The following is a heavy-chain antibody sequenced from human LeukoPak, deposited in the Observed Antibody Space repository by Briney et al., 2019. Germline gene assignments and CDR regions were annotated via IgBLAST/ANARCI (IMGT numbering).Heavy chain of an antibody. CDR3: ARGGTDYFSAGYFDL. D-gene: IGHD2/OR15-2a*01. J-gene: IGHJ2*01. CDR1: GGTFSSYT. CDR2: IIPIFGTA. V-gene: IGHV1-69*05. Sequence: SVKVSCKASGGTFSSYTISWVRQAPGQGLEWMGRIIPIFGTANYAQKFQGRVTITTDESTSTAYMELSSLRSEDTAVYYCARGGTDYFSAGYFDLWGRGTLVTVSS.